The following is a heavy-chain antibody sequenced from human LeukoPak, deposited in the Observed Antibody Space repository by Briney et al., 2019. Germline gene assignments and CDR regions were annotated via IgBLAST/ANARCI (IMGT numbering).Heavy chain of an antibody. J-gene: IGHJ4*02. CDR1: GGSISSYY. CDR2: ICYSGST. Sequence: SETLSLTCTVSGGSISSYYWSWIRQPPGKGLEWIGYICYSGSTNYNPSLKSRVTISVDTSKNQFSLKLSSVTAADTAVYYCARVDTAMTGRPSEYYFDYWGQGTLVTVSS. V-gene: IGHV4-59*01. D-gene: IGHD5-18*01. CDR3: ARVDTAMTGRPSEYYFDY.